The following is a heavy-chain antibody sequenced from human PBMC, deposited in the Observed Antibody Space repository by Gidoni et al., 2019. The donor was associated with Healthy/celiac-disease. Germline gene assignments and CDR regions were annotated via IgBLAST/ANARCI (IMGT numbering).Heavy chain of an antibody. D-gene: IGHD3-9*01. V-gene: IGHV3-30*18. CDR1: GFTFSSYG. CDR3: AKERDYDILTGSAEYFQH. J-gene: IGHJ1*01. Sequence: QVQLVESGGGVVQPGRSLRLSCAASGFTFSSYGMHWVRQAPGKGLEWVAVISYDGSNKYYADSVKGRFTISRDNSKNTLYLQMNSLRAEDTAVYYCAKERDYDILTGSAEYFQHWGQGTLVTVSS. CDR2: ISYDGSNK.